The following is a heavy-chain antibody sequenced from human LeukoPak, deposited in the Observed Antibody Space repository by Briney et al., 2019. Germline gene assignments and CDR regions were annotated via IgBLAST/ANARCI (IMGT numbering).Heavy chain of an antibody. J-gene: IGHJ4*02. V-gene: IGHV4-34*01. D-gene: IGHD3-3*01. CDR1: GGSFSGYC. Sequence: SETLSLTCAVYGGSFSGYCWSWIRQPPGKGLEWIGEINHSGSTNYNPSLKSRVTISVDTSKNQFSLKLSSVTAADTAVYYCARGRIITILHRGYYFDYWGQGTLVTVSS. CDR3: ARGRIITILHRGYYFDY. CDR2: INHSGST.